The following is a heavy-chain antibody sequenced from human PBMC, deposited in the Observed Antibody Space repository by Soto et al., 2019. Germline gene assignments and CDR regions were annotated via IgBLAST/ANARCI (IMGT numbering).Heavy chain of an antibody. CDR1: GFTFSSYS. V-gene: IGHV3-48*02. CDR2: ISSSSSTI. J-gene: IGHJ3*02. CDR3: ARALRQWLADAFDI. D-gene: IGHD6-19*01. Sequence: EVQLVESGGGLVQPGGSLRLSCAASGFTFSSYSMNWVRQAPGKGLEWVSYISSSSSTIYYADSVKGRFTISRDNAKNSLYLQMNSLRDEDTAVYYCARALRQWLADAFDIWGKGTMVTVSS.